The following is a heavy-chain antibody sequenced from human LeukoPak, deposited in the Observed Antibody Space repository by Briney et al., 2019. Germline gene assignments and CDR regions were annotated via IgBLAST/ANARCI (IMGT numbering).Heavy chain of an antibody. CDR3: GQSSPVLLWS. V-gene: IGHV3-74*01. CDR2: INGDGTTT. CDR1: GFTFSTFW. Sequence: GGCLRLSCAASGFTFSTFWMHWVRQAPGKRLVWVSRINGDGTTTNYADSVKGRFTISRDNAKNTLYLQMNSLRAEDTAVYYCGQSSPVLLWSWGQGTLVTVSS. D-gene: IGHD3-10*01. J-gene: IGHJ5*02.